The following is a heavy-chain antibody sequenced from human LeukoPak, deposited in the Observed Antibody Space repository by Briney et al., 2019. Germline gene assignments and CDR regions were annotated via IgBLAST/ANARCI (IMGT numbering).Heavy chain of an antibody. D-gene: IGHD3-22*01. J-gene: IGHJ6*02. CDR3: ARDPTYYYDSSGYYYRYYYYGMEV. CDR1: GFTFSSYW. V-gene: IGHV3-74*01. Sequence: GGSLRLSCAASGFTFSSYWMHWVRQAPGKGLVWVSRINSDGSSTSYADSVKGRFTISRDNAKNTLYLQMNSLRAEDTAVYYCARDPTYYYDSSGYYYRYYYYGMEVWGQGTTVTVSS. CDR2: INSDGSST.